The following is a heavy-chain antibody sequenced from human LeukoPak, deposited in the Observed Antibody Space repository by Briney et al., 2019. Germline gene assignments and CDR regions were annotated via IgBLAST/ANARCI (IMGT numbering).Heavy chain of an antibody. D-gene: IGHD6-19*01. CDR1: GFTFSSYG. Sequence: GGSLRLSCAASGFTFSSYGMHWVRQAPGKGLEWVAVISYDGSNKYYADSVKGRFTISRDNSKNTLYLQMNSLRAEDTAVYYCAKDSSVAGTGDYWGQGTLDTVSS. V-gene: IGHV3-30*18. CDR3: AKDSSVAGTGDY. CDR2: ISYDGSNK. J-gene: IGHJ4*02.